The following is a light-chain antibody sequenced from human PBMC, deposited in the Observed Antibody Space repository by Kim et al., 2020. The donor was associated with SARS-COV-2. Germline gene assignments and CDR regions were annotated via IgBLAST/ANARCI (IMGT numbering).Light chain of an antibody. J-gene: IGLJ2*01. CDR1: KLGDKY. V-gene: IGLV3-1*01. Sequence: SYELTQPPSVSVSPGQTASIPCSGDKLGDKYAYWYQQKPGQSPVMVIYQDNKRPSGIPERFSGSNFGNTATLTISGTQALDEADYYCQAWDSIVVFGGGT. CDR2: QDN. CDR3: QAWDSIVV.